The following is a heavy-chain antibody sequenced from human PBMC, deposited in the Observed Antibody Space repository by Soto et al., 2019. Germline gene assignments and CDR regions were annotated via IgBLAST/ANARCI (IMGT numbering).Heavy chain of an antibody. CDR2: VFYGGT. Sequence: NPSETLSLTCSVSGRSMSSNYWSWIRQSPDKGLEWLGYVFYGGTDYNPSLGGRVSMSVETPKSQFSLKLTSVTVADTAVYYCASYRGALYFESWGPGILVTVSS. V-gene: IGHV4-59*01. CDR3: ASYRGALYFES. CDR1: GRSMSSNY. D-gene: IGHD3-16*01. J-gene: IGHJ4*02.